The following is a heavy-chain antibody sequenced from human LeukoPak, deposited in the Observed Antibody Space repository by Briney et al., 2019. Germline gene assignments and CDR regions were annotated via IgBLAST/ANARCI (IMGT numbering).Heavy chain of an antibody. J-gene: IGHJ3*02. Sequence: SQTLSLTCAISGDSVSSNSAAWNWIRQSPSRGLEWLGRTYYRSKWYNDYAVSVKSRITINPDTSKNQFSLQLNSVTPEDTAVYYCASTKYPSGSLIPYDAFDIWGQGTMVTVSS. CDR1: GDSVSSNSAA. V-gene: IGHV6-1*01. CDR2: TYYRSKWYN. CDR3: ASTKYPSGSLIPYDAFDI. D-gene: IGHD1-26*01.